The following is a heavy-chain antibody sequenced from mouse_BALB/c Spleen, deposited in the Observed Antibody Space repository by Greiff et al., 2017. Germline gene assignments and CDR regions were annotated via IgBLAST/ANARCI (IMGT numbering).Heavy chain of an antibody. CDR2: ISSGGST. J-gene: IGHJ1*01. CDR1: GFTFSSYA. Sequence: EVQGVESGGGLVKPGGSLKLSCAASGFTFSSYAMSWVRQTPEKRLEWVASISSGGSTYYPDSVKGRFTISRDNARNILYLQMSSLVSEDTAMYYCARAYYCNWYCDVGGAGTTVTVSS. V-gene: IGHV5-6-5*01. D-gene: IGHD2-10*01. CDR3: ARAYYCNWYCDV.